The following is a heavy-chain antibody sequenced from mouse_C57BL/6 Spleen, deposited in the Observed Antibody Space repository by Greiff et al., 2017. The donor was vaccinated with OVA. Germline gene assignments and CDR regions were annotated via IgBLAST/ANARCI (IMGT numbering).Heavy chain of an antibody. V-gene: IGHV1-26*01. J-gene: IGHJ3*01. CDR2: INPNNGGT. D-gene: IGHD2-1*01. Sequence: EVQLQQSGPELVKPGASVKISCKASGYTFTDYYMNWVKQSHGKSLEWIGDINPNNGGTSYNQKFKGKATLTVDKSSSTAYMELRNLTSEDSAVYYCARGDGNYAFAYWGQGTLVTVSA. CDR3: ARGDGNYAFAY. CDR1: GYTFTDYY.